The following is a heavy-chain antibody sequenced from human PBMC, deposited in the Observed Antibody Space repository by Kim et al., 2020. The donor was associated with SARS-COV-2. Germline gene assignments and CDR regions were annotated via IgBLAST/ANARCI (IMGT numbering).Heavy chain of an antibody. D-gene: IGHD3-3*01. CDR3: ARDWDYDFWSGEQDYYYYMDV. J-gene: IGHJ6*03. Sequence: ASVKVSCKASGYTFTGYYMHWVRQAPGQGLEWMGRINPNSGGTNYAQKFQGRVTMTRDTSISTAYMELSRLRSDDTAVYYCARDWDYDFWSGEQDYYYYMDVWGKGTTVTVSS. CDR2: INPNSGGT. V-gene: IGHV1-2*06. CDR1: GYTFTGYY.